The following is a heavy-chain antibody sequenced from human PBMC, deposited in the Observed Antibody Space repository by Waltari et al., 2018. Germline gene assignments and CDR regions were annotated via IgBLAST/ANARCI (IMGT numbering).Heavy chain of an antibody. CDR3: AHSTAPMYTSSWYKKSGVYFQY. D-gene: IGHD6-13*01. Sequence: QITLKESGPTLVKPTQTLTLTCTFSGFSLTTSGVGVGWIRQPPGKALEWLALIYWDDDKRYSPSLKSRLTITKDTSKNQVVLTMTNMEPVDTATYYCAHSTAPMYTSSWYKKSGVYFQYWGQGTLVTVSS. V-gene: IGHV2-5*02. CDR1: GFSLTTSGVG. CDR2: IYWDDDK. J-gene: IGHJ1*01.